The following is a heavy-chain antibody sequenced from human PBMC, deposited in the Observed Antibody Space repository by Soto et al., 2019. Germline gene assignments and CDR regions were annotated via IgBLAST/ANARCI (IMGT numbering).Heavy chain of an antibody. Sequence: QVQLVQSGAEVKKPGSSVKVSCKASGGTFSSYTISWVRQAPGQGLEWMGRIIPILGIANYAQKFQGRVTMTADKSTSTADIELSSLRSEDTAVYYCARERRYYIGYDQGHRGALDIWGQGTMVTVSS. CDR2: IIPILGIA. CDR3: ARERRYYIGYDQGHRGALDI. D-gene: IGHD5-12*01. J-gene: IGHJ3*02. V-gene: IGHV1-69*08. CDR1: GGTFSSYT.